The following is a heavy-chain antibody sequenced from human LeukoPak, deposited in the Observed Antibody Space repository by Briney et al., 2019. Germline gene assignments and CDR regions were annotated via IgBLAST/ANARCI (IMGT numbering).Heavy chain of an antibody. CDR3: ARKSGTYNGFDY. D-gene: IGHD1-26*01. CDR1: GFSFTSYA. J-gene: IGHJ4*02. CDR2: INGGGDKT. V-gene: IGHV3-23*01. Sequence: GGSLRLSCAASGFSFTSYAMSWVRQAPGKGLEWVSGINGGGDKTYYRDSVKGRITISRDNSKNTLYLQMNTLRAEDTAVYYCARKSGTYNGFDYWGQGTLVTVSS.